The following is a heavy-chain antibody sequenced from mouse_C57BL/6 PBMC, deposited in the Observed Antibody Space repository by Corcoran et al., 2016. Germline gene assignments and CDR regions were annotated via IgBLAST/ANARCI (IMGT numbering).Heavy chain of an antibody. CDR2: INPNNGGT. V-gene: IGHV1-18*01. CDR1: GYTFTDYN. J-gene: IGHJ3*01. CDR3: AREGAYYSNLAWFAY. D-gene: IGHD2-5*01. Sequence: EVQLQQSGPELVKPGASVKIPCKASGYTFTDYNMDWVKQSHGKSLEWIGDINPNNGGTISNQKFKGKATLTVDKSSSTAYMELRSLTSEDTAVYYCAREGAYYSNLAWFAYGGQGTLVTVSA.